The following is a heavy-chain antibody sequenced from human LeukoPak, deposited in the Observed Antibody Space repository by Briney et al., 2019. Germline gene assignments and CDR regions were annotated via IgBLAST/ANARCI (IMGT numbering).Heavy chain of an antibody. CDR2: ISGSGGST. V-gene: IGHV3-23*01. CDR3: AKAEHFDWLLSPKTDAFDI. CDR1: GFTFSSYA. J-gene: IGHJ3*02. D-gene: IGHD3-9*01. Sequence: GGSLRLSCAASGFTFSSYAMSWVRQAPGKGLEWVSAISGSGGSTYYADSVKGRFTISRDNSKNTLYLQMNSLRAEDTAVYYCAKAEHFDWLLSPKTDAFDIWGQGTMVTVSS.